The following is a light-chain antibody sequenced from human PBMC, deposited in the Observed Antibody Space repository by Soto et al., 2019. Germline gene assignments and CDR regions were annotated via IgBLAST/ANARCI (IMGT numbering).Light chain of an antibody. J-gene: IGLJ2*01. CDR2: EVT. V-gene: IGLV2-8*01. CDR1: SIDVGGYNS. CDR3: SSYAGSHNLV. Sequence: QSALTQPPSASGSPGQSVAISCTGTSIDVGGYNSVSWYQQHPDKAPKLRIYEVTKRPSGVPDRFSGSKSANTASLTVSRLQAEDEADYYCSSYAGSHNLVFGGGTKLTVL.